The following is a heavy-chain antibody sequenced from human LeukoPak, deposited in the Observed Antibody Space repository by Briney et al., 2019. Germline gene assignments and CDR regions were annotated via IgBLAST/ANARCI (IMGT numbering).Heavy chain of an antibody. V-gene: IGHV1-2*02. CDR2: INPNSGGT. CDR3: ARALRVERCPVDY. CDR1: GYTFTCYY. D-gene: IGHD4-17*01. Sequence: ASVKLSCKAAGYTFTCYYMHWVRQAQGQGLEWKGWINPNSGGTNYAQKFQGRVTMTRETSISTAYMELSRLRSDDTAVYYCARALRVERCPVDYWGQGTLVTVSS. J-gene: IGHJ4*02.